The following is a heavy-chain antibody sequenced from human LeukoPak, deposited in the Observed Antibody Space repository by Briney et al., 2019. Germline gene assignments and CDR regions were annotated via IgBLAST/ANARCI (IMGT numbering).Heavy chain of an antibody. Sequence: SQTLSLTCTVSGRSIGSYCWSWIRRPAGNGLEWIGSVYFAGSTTNPPSLKKRVTISVGTSRGQFSLKLSSVTAANTAVYYCARGRNCHFRDCYPYEAFHTWGQGIMVTVSS. J-gene: IGHJ3*02. CDR1: GRSIGSYC. CDR3: ARGRNCHFRDCYPYEAFHT. CDR2: VYFAGST. V-gene: IGHV4-59*01. D-gene: IGHD2-21*02.